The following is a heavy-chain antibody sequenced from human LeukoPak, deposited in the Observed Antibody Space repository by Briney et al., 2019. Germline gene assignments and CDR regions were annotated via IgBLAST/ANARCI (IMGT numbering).Heavy chain of an antibody. D-gene: IGHD5-12*01. CDR3: AGAWLRRKYYYYMDA. V-gene: IGHV1-18*01. CDR1: GYTFSLYG. Sequence: AASVKDSCKPSGYTFSLYGINWVRQAPGEGLEWMGWISGYNGHANYAQKFQGRVTLTTDASTKTAYMELKSLRSDDTAVYYCAGAWLRRKYYYYMDAWGKGTTVTVSS. CDR2: ISGYNGHA. J-gene: IGHJ6*03.